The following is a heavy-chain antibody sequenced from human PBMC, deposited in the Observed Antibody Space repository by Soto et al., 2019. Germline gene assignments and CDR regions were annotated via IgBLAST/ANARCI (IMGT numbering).Heavy chain of an antibody. J-gene: IGHJ3*02. CDR1: GGSISSGDYY. CDR3: ARGTPMIVVVLPYAFDI. D-gene: IGHD3-22*01. CDR2: IYYSGST. Sequence: SETLSLTCTVSGGSISSGDYYWSWIRQPPGKGLEWIGYIYYSGSTYYNPSLKSRVTISVDTSKNQFSLKLSSVTAADTAVYYCARGTPMIVVVLPYAFDIWGQGTMVTVSS. V-gene: IGHV4-30-4*01.